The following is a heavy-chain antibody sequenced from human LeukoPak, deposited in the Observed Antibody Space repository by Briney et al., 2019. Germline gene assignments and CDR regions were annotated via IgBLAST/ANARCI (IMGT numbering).Heavy chain of an antibody. D-gene: IGHD3-16*02. Sequence: GGSLRLSCTASGLTFGDYAMSWFRQAPGQGLEWVGFIRSKAYGGTTEYAASVKGRFTISRDDSKSIAYLQMNSLKTEDTAVYYCTRLGELSLIDYWGQGTLVTVSS. CDR1: GLTFGDYA. J-gene: IGHJ4*02. CDR2: IRSKAYGGTT. V-gene: IGHV3-49*03. CDR3: TRLGELSLIDY.